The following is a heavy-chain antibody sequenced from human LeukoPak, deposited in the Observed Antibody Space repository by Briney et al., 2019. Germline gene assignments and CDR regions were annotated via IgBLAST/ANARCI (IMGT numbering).Heavy chain of an antibody. CDR3: AKDPYYDFWSGYRDY. V-gene: IGHV3-23*01. CDR1: GFTFSSYA. D-gene: IGHD3-3*01. J-gene: IGHJ4*02. Sequence: GGSLRLSCAASGFTFSSYAMSWVRQAPGKGLEWVSAISGSGGSTYYADSVKGRSTTSRDNSKNTLYLQMNSLRAEDTAVYYCAKDPYYDFWSGYRDYWGQGTLVTVSS. CDR2: ISGSGGST.